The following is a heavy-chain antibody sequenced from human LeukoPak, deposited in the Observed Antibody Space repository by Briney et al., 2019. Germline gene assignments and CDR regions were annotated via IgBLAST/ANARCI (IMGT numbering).Heavy chain of an antibody. Sequence: GASVKVSCKASGYTFTNYGISWVRQAPGQGLEWMGWISPYNGNAKYAQKLQGRVTMTTDTSTTTADMELRSLRSDDTAVYYCARDASVPAAMNWFDPWGQGTLVTVSS. J-gene: IGHJ5*02. V-gene: IGHV1-18*01. D-gene: IGHD2-2*01. CDR3: ARDASVPAAMNWFDP. CDR2: ISPYNGNA. CDR1: GYTFTNYG.